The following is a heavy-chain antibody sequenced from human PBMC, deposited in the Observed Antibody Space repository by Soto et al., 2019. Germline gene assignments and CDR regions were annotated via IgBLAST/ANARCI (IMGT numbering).Heavy chain of an antibody. CDR3: ARDLWNGAEGDVDF. V-gene: IGHV3-48*02. D-gene: IGHD1-26*01. Sequence: PGGSLRLSCVASGSSFSSFAMNWVRPAPGKGLEWVSYINSESKSKYYAASVKGRFTISRDNAKNSLYLQMNSLRDEDTAIYYSARDLWNGAEGDVDFWGQGTLVTV. CDR2: INSESKSK. J-gene: IGHJ4*02. CDR1: GSSFSSFA.